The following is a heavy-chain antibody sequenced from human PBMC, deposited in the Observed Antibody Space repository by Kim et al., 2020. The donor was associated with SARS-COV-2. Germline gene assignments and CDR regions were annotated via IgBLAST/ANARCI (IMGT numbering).Heavy chain of an antibody. J-gene: IGHJ4*02. CDR3: AKDQEYYDSSGYYYSFDY. CDR1: GFTFSSYG. D-gene: IGHD3-22*01. CDR2: ISYDGSNK. V-gene: IGHV3-30*18. Sequence: GGSLRLSCAASGFTFSSYGMHWVRQAPGKGLEWVAVISYDGSNKYYADSVKGRFTISRDNSKNTLYLQMNSLRAEDTAVYYCAKDQEYYDSSGYYYSFDYWGQGTLVTVSS.